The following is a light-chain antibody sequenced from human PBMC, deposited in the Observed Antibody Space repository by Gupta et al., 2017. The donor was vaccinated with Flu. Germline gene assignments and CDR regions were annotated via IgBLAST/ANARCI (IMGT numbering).Light chain of an antibody. CDR1: QSVFYSSTNKNY. CDR3: QQYDNTPLA. J-gene: IGKJ3*01. Sequence: DFVLTQSPDSLAVSLGERATINCKSSQSVFYSSTNKNYLAWYQQKPGQPPKLLIYWASTRESGVPDRFSGSGSGTDFTLTISSLQAEDVAVYYCQQYDNTPLAFGHGTKVDI. V-gene: IGKV4-1*01. CDR2: WAS.